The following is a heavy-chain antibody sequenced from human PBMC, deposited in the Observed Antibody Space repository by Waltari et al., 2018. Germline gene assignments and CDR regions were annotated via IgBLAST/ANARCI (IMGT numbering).Heavy chain of an antibody. CDR1: GGSISSGSYY. CDR2: IYTSGST. J-gene: IGHJ4*02. Sequence: QVQLQESGPGLVKPSQTLSLTCTVSGGSISSGSYYWSWIRQPAGKGLEWIGRIYTSGSTNYNPSLKSRVTISVDTSKNQFSLKLSSVTAADTAVYYCARDRGGDFDYWGQGTLVTVSS. V-gene: IGHV4-61*02. D-gene: IGHD2-21*01. CDR3: ARDRGGDFDY.